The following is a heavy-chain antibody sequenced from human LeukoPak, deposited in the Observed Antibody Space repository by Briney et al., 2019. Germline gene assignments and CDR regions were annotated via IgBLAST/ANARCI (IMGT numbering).Heavy chain of an antibody. Sequence: ASVKVSCKASGYTFTNYGISWVRQAPGQGLEWMGWISGDNGNTNYERKVQGRVTMTTDTSTSTAYMEPRSLRSDDTAIYYCARHLRVGATVLSSFNFWGQGTLVTVSS. V-gene: IGHV1-18*01. CDR1: GYTFTNYG. D-gene: IGHD1-26*01. J-gene: IGHJ4*02. CDR2: ISGDNGNT. CDR3: ARHLRVGATVLSSFNF.